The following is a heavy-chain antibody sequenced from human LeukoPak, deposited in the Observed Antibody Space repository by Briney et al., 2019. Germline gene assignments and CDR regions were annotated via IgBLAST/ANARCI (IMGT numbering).Heavy chain of an antibody. J-gene: IGHJ4*02. CDR1: GYNFISYD. Sequence: ASVKVSCKASGYNFISYDINWVRQAPGQGLECMGGISAYNGNTNYAQKLQGRVTMTTDTSTSTAYMELRSLRSDDTAVYYCARDQVDIVATSYSLDYWGQGTLVTVSS. CDR2: ISAYNGNT. D-gene: IGHD5-12*01. V-gene: IGHV1-18*01. CDR3: ARDQVDIVATSYSLDY.